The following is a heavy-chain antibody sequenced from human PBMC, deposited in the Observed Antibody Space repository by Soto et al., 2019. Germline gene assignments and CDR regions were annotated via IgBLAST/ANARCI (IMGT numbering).Heavy chain of an antibody. D-gene: IGHD2-8*01. V-gene: IGHV3-33*01. CDR3: ASSRAYCTNGVCYSSGMDV. Sequence: PGGSLRLSCAASGFTFSSYGMHWVRQAPGKGLEWVAVIWYDGSNKYYADSVKGRFTISRDNSKNTLYLQMSSLRAEDTAVYYCASSRAYCTNGVCYSSGMDVWGQGTTVTVSS. CDR1: GFTFSSYG. CDR2: IWYDGSNK. J-gene: IGHJ6*02.